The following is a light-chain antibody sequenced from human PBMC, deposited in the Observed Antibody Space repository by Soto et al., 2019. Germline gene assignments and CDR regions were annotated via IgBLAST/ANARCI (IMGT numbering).Light chain of an antibody. CDR2: EVN. V-gene: IGLV2-8*01. CDR1: SSDVGGYHY. CDR3: SSYVIMYNYV. Sequence: QSALTQPPSAPGFPGQSVTISCTGTSSDVGGYHYVSWYQQYPGKAPKLMIYEVNKRPSEVPDRSSGSKAGNTTSLTGSGLQDEDEVHFYCSSYVIMYNYVFGMGTKVTV. J-gene: IGLJ1*01.